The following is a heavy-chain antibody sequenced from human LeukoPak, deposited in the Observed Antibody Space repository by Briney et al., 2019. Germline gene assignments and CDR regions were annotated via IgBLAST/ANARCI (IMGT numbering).Heavy chain of an antibody. J-gene: IGHJ6*03. Sequence: GASVKVSCKASGGTFSSYAISWVRQAPGQGLEWMGRIIPILGIANYAQKFQGRVTITADESTSTAYMELSSLRSEDTAVYYCARKYGDYDDYYYYMDVWGKGTTVTVSS. CDR2: IIPILGIA. CDR1: GGTFSSYA. V-gene: IGHV1-69*04. D-gene: IGHD4-17*01. CDR3: ARKYGDYDDYYYYMDV.